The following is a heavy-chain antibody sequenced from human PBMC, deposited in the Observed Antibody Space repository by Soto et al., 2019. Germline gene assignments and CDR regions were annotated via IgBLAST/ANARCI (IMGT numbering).Heavy chain of an antibody. J-gene: IGHJ4*02. CDR2: IAVGIGYT. D-gene: IGHD2-8*01. CDR3: AADATAWQQMVPSDY. Sequence: GASVKVSCKASGFTFTSSAFQWVRQARGQRLEWIGWIAVGIGYTNYAQRFQDRVTLTRDMSTATTYMELSRLTSEDTAIYYCAADATAWQQMVPSDYWGQGTLVTVSS. V-gene: IGHV1-58*01. CDR1: GFTFTSSA.